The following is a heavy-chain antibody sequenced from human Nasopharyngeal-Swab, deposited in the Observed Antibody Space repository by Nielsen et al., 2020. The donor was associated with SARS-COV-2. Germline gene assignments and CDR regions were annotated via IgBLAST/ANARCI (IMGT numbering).Heavy chain of an antibody. D-gene: IGHD3-16*02. CDR1: GGSISSYY. CDR2: ISSSSSYT. CDR3: ASLRNDYVWGSSRSPDAFDI. V-gene: IGHV3-11*06. Sequence: LSLTCTVSGGSISSYYMSWIRQAPGKGLEWVSYISSSSSYTNYADSVKGRFTISRDNAKNSLYLQMNSLRAEDTAVYYCASLRNDYVWGSSRSPDAFDIWGQGTMVTVSS. J-gene: IGHJ3*02.